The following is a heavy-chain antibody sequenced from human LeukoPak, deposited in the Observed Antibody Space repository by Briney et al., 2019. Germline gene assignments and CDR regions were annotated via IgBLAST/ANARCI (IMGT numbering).Heavy chain of an antibody. J-gene: IGHJ3*02. V-gene: IGHV3-48*01. Sequence: GGSLRLSCAASGFAFSSYSMNWVRQAPGKGLEWVSYISSSSSTIYYADSVKGRFTISRDNAKNSLYLQMNSLRAEDTAVYYCARDLEGIAVALDAFDIWGQGTMVTVSS. CDR2: ISSSSSTI. D-gene: IGHD6-19*01. CDR1: GFAFSSYS. CDR3: ARDLEGIAVALDAFDI.